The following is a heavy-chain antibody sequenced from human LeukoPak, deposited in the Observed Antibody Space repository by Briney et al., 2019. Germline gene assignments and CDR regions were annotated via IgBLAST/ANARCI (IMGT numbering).Heavy chain of an antibody. CDR1: GYSFSTYW. Sequence: GESLRISCKGSGYSFSTYWIAWVRQMPGKGLEWMGIIYPGDSDTKYSPSFQGQVTISVDKSSSTAYLQWSSLKASDTAMYYCARLNDGFDIWGQGAMVIVSS. V-gene: IGHV5-51*01. J-gene: IGHJ3*02. CDR3: ARLNDGFDI. CDR2: IYPGDSDT.